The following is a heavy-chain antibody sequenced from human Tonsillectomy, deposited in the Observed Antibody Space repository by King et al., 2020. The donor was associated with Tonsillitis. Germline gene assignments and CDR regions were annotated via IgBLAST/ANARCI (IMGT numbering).Heavy chain of an antibody. V-gene: IGHV4-39*02. CDR1: GGSITSSSYY. J-gene: IGHJ5*02. CDR2: IFYSGST. D-gene: IGHD3-10*01. Sequence: LQLQESGPGLVKPSETLSLTCTVSGGSITSSSYYWGWIRQPPGKGLAWIGNIFYSGSTYYNPSLNPSLKSRVTISVDTSKNQFSLKLSSVTAADTAVYYCAREITIRRGVIKNWVDPWGQGTLVTVAS. CDR3: AREITIRRGVIKNWVDP.